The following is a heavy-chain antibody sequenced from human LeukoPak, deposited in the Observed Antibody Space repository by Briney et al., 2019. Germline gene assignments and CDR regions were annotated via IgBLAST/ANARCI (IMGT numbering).Heavy chain of an antibody. V-gene: IGHV1-2*02. J-gene: IGHJ4*02. CDR2: INPNSGGT. D-gene: IGHD4-17*01. CDR3: ARDNGDYGDFDY. Sequence: ASVKVSCKASGYTFTGYYMHWVRQAPGQGLEWMGWINPNSGGTNCAQKFQGRVTMTRDTSISTAYMELSRLRSDDTAVYYCARDNGDYGDFDYWGQGTLVTVSS. CDR1: GYTFTGYY.